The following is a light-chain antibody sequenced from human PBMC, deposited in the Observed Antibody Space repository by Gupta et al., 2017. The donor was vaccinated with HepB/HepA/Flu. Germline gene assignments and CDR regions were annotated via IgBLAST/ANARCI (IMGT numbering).Light chain of an antibody. J-gene: IGLJ1*01. Sequence: SPDLTHPPSVSGSPGKTARTPCSGDVLPNQYAYWYQQKPGQAPVLIVYKDTERPPGTPERFSGSSSGATVTLTISGVQAEDEADYYCQSADSSGTFYVFGTGTKVSIL. CDR3: QSADSSGTFYV. CDR1: VLPNQY. CDR2: KDT. V-gene: IGLV3-25*03.